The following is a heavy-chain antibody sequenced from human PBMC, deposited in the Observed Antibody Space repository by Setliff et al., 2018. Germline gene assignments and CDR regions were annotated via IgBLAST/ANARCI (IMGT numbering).Heavy chain of an antibody. CDR1: GGSFSHYY. Sequence: TSETLSLTCAAYGGSFSHYYWTWIRQTPGKGLEWIGEANHSGSTSYNPSLNSRVTISVDTSKNQFSLKVISVTAADTAVYYCARGRNIASRLLDSWGQGTLVTVSS. CDR2: ANHSGST. CDR3: ARGRNIASRLLDS. J-gene: IGHJ4*02. V-gene: IGHV4-34*01. D-gene: IGHD2-15*01.